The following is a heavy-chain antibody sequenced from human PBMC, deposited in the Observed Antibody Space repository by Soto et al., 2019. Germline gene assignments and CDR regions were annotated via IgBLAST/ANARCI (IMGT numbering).Heavy chain of an antibody. V-gene: IGHV3-23*01. CDR1: GFTFSTYA. J-gene: IGHJ3*02. CDR2: INERGGST. D-gene: IGHD1-1*01. CDR3: AKDKSGTTAFDI. Sequence: PGGSLRLSCADSGFTFSTYALSWVRQAPGKGLEWVSAINERGGSTYYADSVKGRFTISRGNSKKTLYLQMNSLRAEDTALYYCAKDKSGTTAFDIWGQGTMVTVSS.